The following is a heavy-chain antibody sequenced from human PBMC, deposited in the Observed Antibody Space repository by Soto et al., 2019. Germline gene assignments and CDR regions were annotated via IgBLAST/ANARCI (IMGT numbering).Heavy chain of an antibody. CDR3: ARDPRIAAAGELWFDP. J-gene: IGHJ5*02. Sequence: GGSLRLSCSSSGFTFSSYAMHWVRQAPGKGLEWVAVISYDGSNKYYADSVKGRFTISRDNSKNALYLQMNSLRAEDTAVYYCARDPRIAAAGELWFDPWGQGTLVTVSS. CDR2: ISYDGSNK. V-gene: IGHV3-30-3*01. D-gene: IGHD6-13*01. CDR1: GFTFSSYA.